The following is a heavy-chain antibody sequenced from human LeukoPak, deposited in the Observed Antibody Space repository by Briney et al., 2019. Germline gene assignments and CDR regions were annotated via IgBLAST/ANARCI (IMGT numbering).Heavy chain of an antibody. Sequence: PGGSLRLSCAASGFTFSTSSMNWVRQAPGKGLEWISYISSGSGTIYYADSVKGRFTISKDTAKNSLYLQMNSLRAEDTAVYYCASKDRGAAGNYWGQGTLVTVSS. V-gene: IGHV3-48*01. CDR3: ASKDRGAAGNY. CDR1: GFTFSTSS. CDR2: ISSGSGTI. J-gene: IGHJ4*02. D-gene: IGHD6-13*01.